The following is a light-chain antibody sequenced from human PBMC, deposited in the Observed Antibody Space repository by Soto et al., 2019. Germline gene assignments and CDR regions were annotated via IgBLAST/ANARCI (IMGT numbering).Light chain of an antibody. CDR2: AAS. CDR3: HQYNNWPWT. J-gene: IGKJ1*01. V-gene: IGKV3-15*01. CDR1: QRVSSH. Sequence: RGMPQSPVTLSVPPGDTAPLSCRASQRVSSHLAWYQQKPGQAPRLLIYAASTRATGIPVRFSGSGSETEFTLTIRSLQSEDSALYYCHQYNNWPWTFGQGTKVDIK.